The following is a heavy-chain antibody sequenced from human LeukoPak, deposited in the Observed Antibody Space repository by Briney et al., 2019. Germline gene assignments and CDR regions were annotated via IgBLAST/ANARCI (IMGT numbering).Heavy chain of an antibody. CDR3: ARVPYCSGGSCLLRGYYFDY. D-gene: IGHD2-15*01. Sequence: SVKVSCKASGGTFSSYAISWVRQAPGQGLEWMGGIIPIFGTANYAQKFQGRVTITADESTSTAYMELSSLRSEDTAVYYCARVPYCSGGSCLLRGYYFDYWAREPWSPSPQ. J-gene: IGHJ4*02. CDR1: GGTFSSYA. V-gene: IGHV1-69*01. CDR2: IIPIFGTA.